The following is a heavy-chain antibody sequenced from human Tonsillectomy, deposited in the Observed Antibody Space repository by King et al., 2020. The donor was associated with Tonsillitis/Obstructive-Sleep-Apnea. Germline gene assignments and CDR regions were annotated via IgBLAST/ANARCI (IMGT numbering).Heavy chain of an antibody. CDR1: GFTFATYG. J-gene: IGHJ4*01. D-gene: IGHD2-2*02. V-gene: IGHV3-33*01. CDR3: ARSSKLVRVEAATAIDY. Sequence: VQLVESGGGVVQPGRSLRLSCAASGFTFATYGMHWVRQAPGKGLEWVAVIWYDGSNKHYADSVRGRFTISRDNSKKTLYLQMNTVRAEDTAVYYCARSSKLVRVEAATAIDYWGHGTLVTVSS. CDR2: IWYDGSNK.